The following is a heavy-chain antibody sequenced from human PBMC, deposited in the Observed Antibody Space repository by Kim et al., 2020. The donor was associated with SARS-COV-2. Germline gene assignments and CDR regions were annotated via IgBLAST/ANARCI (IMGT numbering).Heavy chain of an antibody. CDR3: AREGGKDWELLNWFDP. J-gene: IGHJ5*02. D-gene: IGHD1-26*01. CDR1: GGSISSSNW. CDR2: IYHSGST. V-gene: IGHV4-4*02. Sequence: SETLSLTCAVSGGSISSSNWWSWVRQPPGKGLEWIGEIYHSGSTNYNPSLKSRVTISVDKSKNQFSLKLSSVTAADTAVYYCAREGGKDWELLNWFDPWGQGTLVTVSS.